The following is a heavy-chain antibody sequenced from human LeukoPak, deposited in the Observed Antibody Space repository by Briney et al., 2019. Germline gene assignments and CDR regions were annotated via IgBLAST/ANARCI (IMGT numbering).Heavy chain of an antibody. J-gene: IGHJ4*02. CDR1: GFTFSSYA. CDR3: ASTPCSSTSCYVDFFDY. Sequence: GGSLRRSCAASGFTFSSYAMSWVRQAPGKGLEWVSAISGSGGSTYYADSVKGRFTISRDNSKNTLYLQMNSLRAEDTAVYYCASTPCSSTSCYVDFFDYWGQGTLVTVSS. CDR2: ISGSGGST. V-gene: IGHV3-23*01. D-gene: IGHD2-2*01.